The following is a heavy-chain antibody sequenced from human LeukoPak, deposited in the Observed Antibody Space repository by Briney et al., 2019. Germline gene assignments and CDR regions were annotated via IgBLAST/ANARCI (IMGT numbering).Heavy chain of an antibody. CDR1: GFTVSSNY. Sequence: GGSLRLSCAASGFTVSSNYMSWVRQAPGKGLEWVSVIYSGGSTYYADSVKGRFTISRDNSKNTLYLQMNSLRAEDTAVYYCVKERDEYSSSSSDYWGQGTLVTVSS. CDR2: IYSGGST. D-gene: IGHD6-6*01. CDR3: VKERDEYSSSSSDY. V-gene: IGHV3-53*05. J-gene: IGHJ4*02.